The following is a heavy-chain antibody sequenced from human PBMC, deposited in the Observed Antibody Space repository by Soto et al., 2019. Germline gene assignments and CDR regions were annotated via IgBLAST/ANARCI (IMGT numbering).Heavy chain of an antibody. CDR2: IYPDESDI. D-gene: IGHD3-22*01. CDR1: GYSFSNYW. Sequence: GEFLKISCKGSGYSFSNYWIGWVRQKPGKGLEWMGIIYPDESDIRYGPSFQGQVTISADKSISTAYLHWSSLRASDTAMYYCARGLPHNDTSGYYGNNWFGPWGQGTLVTVSS. J-gene: IGHJ5*02. CDR3: ARGLPHNDTSGYYGNNWFGP. V-gene: IGHV5-51*01.